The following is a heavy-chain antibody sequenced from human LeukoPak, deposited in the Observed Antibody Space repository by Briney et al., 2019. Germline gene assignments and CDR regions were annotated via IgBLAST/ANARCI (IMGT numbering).Heavy chain of an antibody. D-gene: IGHD1-26*01. J-gene: IGHJ4*02. CDR2: INSDGSST. CDR3: ARDRLVGATIDY. CDR1: GFTFSSYW. V-gene: IGHV3-74*01. Sequence: PGGSLRLSCAASGFTFSSYWMHSVRQAPGKGLVWVSRINSDGSSTSYADSVKGRFTISRDNAKNTLYLQMNSLRAEDTAVYYCARDRLVGATIDYWGQGTLVTVSS.